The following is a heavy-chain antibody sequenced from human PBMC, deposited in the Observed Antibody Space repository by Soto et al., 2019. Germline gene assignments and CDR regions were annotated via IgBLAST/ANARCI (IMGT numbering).Heavy chain of an antibody. Sequence: ETLSLTCTVSGGSISSYYWSWIRQPPGKGLEWIGYIYYSGSTNYNPSLKSRVTISVDTSKNQFSLKLSSVTAADTAVYYCARRTARRRYYYYYYMDVWGKGTTVTVSS. CDR2: IYYSGST. CDR1: GGSISSYY. V-gene: IGHV4-59*08. CDR3: ARRTARRRYYYYYYMDV. D-gene: IGHD6-6*01. J-gene: IGHJ6*03.